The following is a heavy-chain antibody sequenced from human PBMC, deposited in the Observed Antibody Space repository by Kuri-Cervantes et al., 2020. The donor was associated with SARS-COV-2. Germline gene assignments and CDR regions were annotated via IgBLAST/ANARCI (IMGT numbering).Heavy chain of an antibody. CDR2: IWYDGSNK. D-gene: IGHD2-15*01. CDR1: GFTFSSYG. CDR3: ARDAGWGCSGGSCYYYYYGMDV. Sequence: GGSLRLSCAASGFTFSSYGMHWVRQAPGKGLEWVAVIWYDGSNKYYADSVKGRFTISRNNSKNTLYLQMNSLRAEDTAVYYCARDAGWGCSGGSCYYYYYGMDVWGQGTTVTVSS. J-gene: IGHJ6*02. V-gene: IGHV3-33*01.